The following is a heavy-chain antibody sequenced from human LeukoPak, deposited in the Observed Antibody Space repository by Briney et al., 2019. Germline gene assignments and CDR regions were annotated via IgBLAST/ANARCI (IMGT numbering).Heavy chain of an antibody. Sequence: SETLSLTCTVSGVSISNYYWSWIRQPAGKGLEWIGRLYISGSTNYNPSLKSRVTISVDTSKNQFSLKLNSVTAADTAVYYCVKSNGYGLVDIWGQGTMVTVSS. CDR3: VKSNGYGLVDI. J-gene: IGHJ3*02. CDR1: GVSISNYY. D-gene: IGHD3-10*01. V-gene: IGHV4-4*07. CDR2: LYISGST.